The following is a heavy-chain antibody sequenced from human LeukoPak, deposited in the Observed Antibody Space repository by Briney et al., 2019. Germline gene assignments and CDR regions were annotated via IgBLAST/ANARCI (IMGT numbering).Heavy chain of an antibody. V-gene: IGHV3-73*01. Sequence: GGSLRLSCAASGFTFSGSAIHWVRQASGKGLEWLGRIRTKTNNYATTHAASVKGRFTISRDDSKNTAYLRMNSLKIEDTAMYYCIRVADWGSGRIDYWGQGILVTVSS. CDR3: IRVADWGSGRIDY. D-gene: IGHD3-10*01. CDR1: GFTFSGSA. J-gene: IGHJ4*02. CDR2: IRTKTNNYAT.